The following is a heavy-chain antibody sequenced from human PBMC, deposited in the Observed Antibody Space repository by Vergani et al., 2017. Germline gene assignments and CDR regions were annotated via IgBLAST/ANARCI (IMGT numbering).Heavy chain of an antibody. CDR3: ATSTVNKFRFSYYYYYYMDV. D-gene: IGHD4-11*01. V-gene: IGHV1-69*13. J-gene: IGHJ6*03. Sequence: QVQLVQSGAEVRKPGSSVKVSCKASGGIFSSYAISWVRQAPGKGLEWMGGIIPIFGTTNDAQKFQGRVTITADESTSTAYMELSSLRSEDTAVYYCATSTVNKFRFSYYYYYYMDVWGKGTTVTVSS. CDR2: IIPIFGTT. CDR1: GGIFSSYA.